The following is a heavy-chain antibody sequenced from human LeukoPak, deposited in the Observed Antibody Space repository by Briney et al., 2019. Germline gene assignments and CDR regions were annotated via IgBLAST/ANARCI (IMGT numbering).Heavy chain of an antibody. D-gene: IGHD3-3*02. CDR3: AILATHYYYYGMDV. Sequence: SETLSLTCAVYGGSFSGYYWSWIRQPPGKGLEWIGEINHSGSTNYNPSLKSRVTISVDTPKNQFSLKLSSVTAADTAVYYCAILATHYYYYGMDVWGQGTTVTVSS. CDR1: GGSFSGYY. J-gene: IGHJ6*02. CDR2: INHSGST. V-gene: IGHV4-34*01.